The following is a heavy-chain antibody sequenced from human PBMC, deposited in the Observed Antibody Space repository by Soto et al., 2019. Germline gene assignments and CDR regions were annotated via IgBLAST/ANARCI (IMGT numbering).Heavy chain of an antibody. CDR1: GGSISSSY. CDR3: ASSVMVLFDY. D-gene: IGHD5-18*01. CDR2: IYHSGST. Sequence: SETLSLTCTVSGGSISSSYWSWVRRPPGKGLEWIGYIYHSGSTKYNPSLKSRVTISLDASKNQFSLQLTSVTAADTAVYYCASSVMVLFDYWGQGALVTVSS. V-gene: IGHV4-59*01. J-gene: IGHJ4*02.